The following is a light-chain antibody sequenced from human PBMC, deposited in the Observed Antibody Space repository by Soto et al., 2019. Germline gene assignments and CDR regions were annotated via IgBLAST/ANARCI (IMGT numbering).Light chain of an antibody. Sequence: QTVVTQEPSLTVSLGGTVTLTCASSAGAVTSRFYPNWFQQKPGQAPRTLIYSTSNEHSWTPARFSGSLLGGKAALTLSGVQPEDEADYYCLLYYGGAQIWVFGGGTKLTVL. CDR1: AGAVTSRFY. J-gene: IGLJ3*02. CDR2: STS. CDR3: LLYYGGAQIWV. V-gene: IGLV7-43*01.